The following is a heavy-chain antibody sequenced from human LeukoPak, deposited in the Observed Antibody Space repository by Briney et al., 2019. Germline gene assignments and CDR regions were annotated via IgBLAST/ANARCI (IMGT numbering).Heavy chain of an antibody. Sequence: GGSLRLSCTASGFNFKNYAMAWVRLAPGKGLERVSSISGSGESLYYADSVRDWFTMSRDNSKNTLYLNMNSLRVEDTAIYYCAKNGATSWIGGQNWFDPWGQGTLVTVSS. J-gene: IGHJ5*02. CDR3: AKNGATSWIGGQNWFDP. CDR1: GFNFKNYA. D-gene: IGHD4/OR15-4a*01. CDR2: ISGSGESL. V-gene: IGHV3-23*01.